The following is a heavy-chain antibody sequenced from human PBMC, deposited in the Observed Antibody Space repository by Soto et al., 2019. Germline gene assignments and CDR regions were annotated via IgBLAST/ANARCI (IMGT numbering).Heavy chain of an antibody. CDR2: ST. Sequence: GSCHTLVNTTQTLTLTCTVSGFSLTSRGMTLGWIRQPPGKAPEWLALSTQYSPSLQSRLTFTTDTSNNQVVLTMTNMDPVDTATYYCTLRHDPRRVPIYCVQGIMVIVSA. D-gene: IGHD3-10*01. V-gene: IGHV2-5*01. J-gene: IGHJ1*01. CDR3: TLRHDPRRVPIY. CDR1: GFSLTSRGMT.